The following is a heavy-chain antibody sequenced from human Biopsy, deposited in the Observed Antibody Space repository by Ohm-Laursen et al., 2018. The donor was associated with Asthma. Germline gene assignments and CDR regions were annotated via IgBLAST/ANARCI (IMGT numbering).Heavy chain of an antibody. CDR2: ISVYNGNT. CDR3: ARAVDYSHYYGIDV. D-gene: IGHD3-10*01. J-gene: IGHJ6*02. CDR1: GYTFNSAG. V-gene: IGHV1-18*01. Sequence: ASVKVSCKTSGYTFNSAGITWVRQAPGQGLERMGWISVYNGNTKVAQKLQDRVTMITDTSTSTAYMGLRSLRSDDTAVYFCARAVDYSHYYGIDVWGQGTTVTVS.